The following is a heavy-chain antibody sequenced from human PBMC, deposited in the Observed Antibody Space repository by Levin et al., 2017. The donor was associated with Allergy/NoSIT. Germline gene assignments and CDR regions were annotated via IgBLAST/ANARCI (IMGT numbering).Heavy chain of an antibody. CDR1: GLNFNSYG. CDR2: ISSAGSDG. CDR3: AARVFDF. V-gene: IGHV3-30*03. J-gene: IGHJ4*02. Sequence: PGGSLRLSCAVSGLNFNSYGMNWVRQARGKGLEWVALISSAGSDGYYADSVRGRFTISRDNSESTLYLQMNSLRPDDTAVYYCAARVFDFWGQGTLVTVSS.